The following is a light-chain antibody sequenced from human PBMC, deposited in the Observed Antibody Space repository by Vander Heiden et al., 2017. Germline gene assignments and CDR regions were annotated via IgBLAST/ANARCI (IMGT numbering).Light chain of an antibody. CDR3: CSFAVGSTYV. CDR1: SSDVGRYDL. V-gene: IGLV2-23*02. CDR2: EVI. Sequence: QSALTQPASVSASPGQSITISCTGTSSDVGRYDLVSWYQQHPGNAPKLIIYEVIKRPSGVSNRFSGSRSANTASLTISGLQAEDEADYYCCSFAVGSTYVFGTGTKVTVL. J-gene: IGLJ1*01.